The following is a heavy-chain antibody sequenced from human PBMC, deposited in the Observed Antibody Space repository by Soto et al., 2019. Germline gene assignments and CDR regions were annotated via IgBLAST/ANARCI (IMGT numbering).Heavy chain of an antibody. J-gene: IGHJ5*02. CDR2: IYYSGST. V-gene: IGHV4-31*03. D-gene: IGHD3-22*01. Sequence: SETLSLTCTVSGGSISSGGYYWSWIRQHPGKGLEWIGYIYYSGSTYYNPSLKSRVTISVDTSKNQFSLKLSSVTATDTAVYYCARVPYDSSGYYYEDWFDPWGQGTLVTVSS. CDR3: ARVPYDSSGYYYEDWFDP. CDR1: GGSISSGGYY.